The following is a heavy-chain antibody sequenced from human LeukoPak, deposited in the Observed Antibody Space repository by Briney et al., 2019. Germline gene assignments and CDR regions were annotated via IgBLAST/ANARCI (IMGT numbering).Heavy chain of an antibody. J-gene: IGHJ4*02. V-gene: IGHV4-59*01. Sequence: NSSETLSLTCTVSGGSISSYYWSWIRQPPGKGLEWIGYIYYSGSTNYNPSLKSRFTISVDTSKNQFSLKLSSVTAADTAVYYCARGKKYYFDYWGQGTLVTVSS. CDR2: IYYSGST. CDR3: ARGKKYYFDY. CDR1: GGSISSYY.